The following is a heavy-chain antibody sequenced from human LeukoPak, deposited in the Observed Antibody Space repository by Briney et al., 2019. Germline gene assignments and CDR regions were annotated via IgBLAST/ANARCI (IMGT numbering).Heavy chain of an antibody. D-gene: IGHD3-22*01. V-gene: IGHV3-33*01. Sequence: GGSLRLSCAASGFIFSNYGMHWVRQAPGKGLEWVAIISHDGTNRKYVDSVKGRFTISRDNAKNSLYLQMNSLRDEDTAVYYCARVEDDSSGSANRQNDYWGQGTLVTVSS. CDR2: ISHDGTNR. CDR1: GFIFSNYG. J-gene: IGHJ4*02. CDR3: ARVEDDSSGSANRQNDY.